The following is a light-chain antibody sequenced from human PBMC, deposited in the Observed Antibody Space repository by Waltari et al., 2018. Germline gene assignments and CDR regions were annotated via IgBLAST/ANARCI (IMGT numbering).Light chain of an antibody. J-gene: IGLJ2*01. V-gene: IGLV2-23*01. Sequence: ALTQPSSVSGSPGQSITVSCSDSGPASWYQQPPGKAPRLIIYDSYKRPSGVSDRFSGSQSGTTASLTISGLQAEDEGVYYCCGYGGTFTSVFGGGTKVTVL. CDR1: GP. CDR2: DSY. CDR3: CGYGGTFTSV.